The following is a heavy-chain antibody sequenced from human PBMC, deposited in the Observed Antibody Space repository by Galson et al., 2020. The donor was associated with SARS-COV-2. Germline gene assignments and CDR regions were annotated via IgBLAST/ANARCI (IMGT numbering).Heavy chain of an antibody. Sequence: RQAPGKGLEWVSAISGSGGSTYYADSVKGRFTISRDNSKNTLYLQMNSLRAEDTAVYYCAKDVGRSNYYDSSGYTTGDAFDIWGQGTMVTVSS. J-gene: IGHJ3*02. D-gene: IGHD3-22*01. CDR3: AKDVGRSNYYDSSGYTTGDAFDI. CDR2: ISGSGGST. V-gene: IGHV3-23*01.